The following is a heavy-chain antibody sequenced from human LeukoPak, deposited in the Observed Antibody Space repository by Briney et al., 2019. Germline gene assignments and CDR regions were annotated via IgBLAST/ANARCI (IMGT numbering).Heavy chain of an antibody. CDR3: ARDAANWKVSGMGDCYVMDV. CDR1: KFTFNTYW. Sequence: GGSLRLSCAASKFTFNTYWMSWVRQGPGKGLEWVANIKQDGSEKYYVDSVKGRFTISRDNAKNSLYLQMNSLTAEDTAVYYCARDAANWKVSGMGDCYVMDVWGKGTTVTVSS. J-gene: IGHJ6*04. CDR2: IKQDGSEK. V-gene: IGHV3-7*03. D-gene: IGHD5-18*01.